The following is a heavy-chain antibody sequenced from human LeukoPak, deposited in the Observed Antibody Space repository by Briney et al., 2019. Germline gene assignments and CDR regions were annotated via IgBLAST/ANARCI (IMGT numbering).Heavy chain of an antibody. D-gene: IGHD6-13*01. V-gene: IGHV3-23*01. Sequence: PGGSLRLSCAASGFTFSSYAMSWVRQAPGKGLEWVSAISGSGGSTYYADSVKGRFTISRDNSKNTLYLQMNSLRAEDKAVYNCANRHSSSLWATFGPWGQGTLVTVSS. CDR1: GFTFSSYA. CDR2: ISGSGGST. CDR3: ANRHSSSLWATFGP. J-gene: IGHJ5*02.